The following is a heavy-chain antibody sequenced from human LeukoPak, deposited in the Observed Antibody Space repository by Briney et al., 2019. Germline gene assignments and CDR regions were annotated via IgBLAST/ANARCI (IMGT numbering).Heavy chain of an antibody. CDR2: LYYSGVT. CDR1: GGSISSYY. V-gene: IGHV4-59*08. D-gene: IGHD1-26*01. CDR3: ARSVGATSVDY. J-gene: IGHJ4*02. Sequence: SETLSLTCTVSGGSISSYYWSWIRQPPGKGLEWIGYLYYSGVTKYNPSLKSRVTISVDTSKNHFSLRLSSVTAADSAVYYCARSVGATSVDYWGQGTLVTVSS.